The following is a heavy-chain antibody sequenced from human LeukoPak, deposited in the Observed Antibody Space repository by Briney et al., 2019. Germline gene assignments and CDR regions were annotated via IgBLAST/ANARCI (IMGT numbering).Heavy chain of an antibody. CDR3: ARATIAVAGDFDY. J-gene: IGHJ4*02. CDR1: GGSISSNW. D-gene: IGHD6-19*01. Sequence: SETLSLTCTVSGGSISSNWWSWVRQPPGKGLEWIGEIYHSGSTNYNPSLKSRVTILVDKSKNQFSLKLSSVTAADTAVYYCARATIAVAGDFDYWGQGTLVTVSS. CDR2: IYHSGST. V-gene: IGHV4-4*02.